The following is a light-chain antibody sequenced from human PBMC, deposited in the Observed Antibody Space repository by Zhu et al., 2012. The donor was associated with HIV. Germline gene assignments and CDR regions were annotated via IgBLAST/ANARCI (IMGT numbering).Light chain of an antibody. CDR1: QSINIW. J-gene: IGKJ4*01. Sequence: DIQMTQSPSTLSASVGDRVTITCRASQSINIWLAWYQQKPGKAPKLLIYQASNLETGVPSRFSGSGSGTEFTLTISSLQPEDFATYFCQHLTLYPTFGGGSKVEIK. CDR2: QAS. V-gene: IGKV1-5*03. CDR3: QHLTLYPT.